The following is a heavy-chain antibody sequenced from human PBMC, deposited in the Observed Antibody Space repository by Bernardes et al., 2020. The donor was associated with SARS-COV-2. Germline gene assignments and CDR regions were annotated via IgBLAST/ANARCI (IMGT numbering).Heavy chain of an antibody. V-gene: IGHV3-9*01. CDR2: IRWNSGFT. D-gene: IGHD3-10*01. CDR1: GFTFADYG. Sequence: GGSLRLSCAASGFTFADYGMHWVRQSPGKGLEWVSGIRWNSGFTAYADSVKGRFTISRDNAKNSLFLQMNSLRPEDTALYYCAKDALVRGTIAWYYDYWGQGTLVTVSS. CDR3: AKDALVRGTIAWYYDY. J-gene: IGHJ4*02.